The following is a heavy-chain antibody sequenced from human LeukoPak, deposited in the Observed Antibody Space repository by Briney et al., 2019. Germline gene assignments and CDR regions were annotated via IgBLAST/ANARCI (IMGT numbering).Heavy chain of an antibody. V-gene: IGHV3-11*04. J-gene: IGHJ4*02. CDR1: GFTFSDNY. CDR2: ISSSGSTI. CDR3: ARRGYHDYSGFDY. D-gene: IGHD1-26*01. Sequence: GGSLRLSCAASGFTFSDNYMNWIRQAPGKGLEWVSYISSSGSTIFYADSVKGRFTVSRDNSKNSLYLQMKRLRAEDTALYYCARRGYHDYSGFDYWGQGTLVTVSS.